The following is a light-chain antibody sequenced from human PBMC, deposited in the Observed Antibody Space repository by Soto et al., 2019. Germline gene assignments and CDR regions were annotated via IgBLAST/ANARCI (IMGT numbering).Light chain of an antibody. CDR3: AAWDDSLYGWV. V-gene: IGLV1-44*01. CDR2: YNN. J-gene: IGLJ3*02. Sequence: QSVLTQPPSASGTPGQRVTISCSGSSSNIGSNTVNWYQQLPGTAPTLLIYYNNQRPSGVPDRFAGSKSGTSASLAISGLQSEDEAHYYCAAWDDSLYGWVFGGGTKLTVL. CDR1: SSNIGSNT.